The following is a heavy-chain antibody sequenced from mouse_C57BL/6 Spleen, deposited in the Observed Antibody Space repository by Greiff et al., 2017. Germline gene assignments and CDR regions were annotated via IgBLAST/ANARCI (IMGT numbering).Heavy chain of an antibody. J-gene: IGHJ3*01. CDR2: INPSNGGT. CDR3: ARSASLITFAY. Sequence: QVHVKQPGTELVKPGASVKLSCKASGYTFTSYWMHWVKQRPGQGLEWIGNINPSNGGTNYNEKVKSKATLTVDKYSSTAYMQLSSLTSEDSSVYYCARSASLITFAYWGQGTLGTVSA. D-gene: IGHD6-1*01. CDR1: GYTFTSYW. V-gene: IGHV1-53*01.